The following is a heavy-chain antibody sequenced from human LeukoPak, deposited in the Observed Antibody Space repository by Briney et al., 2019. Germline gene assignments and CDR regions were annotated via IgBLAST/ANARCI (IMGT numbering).Heavy chain of an antibody. D-gene: IGHD3-3*01. CDR1: GFTFSSYA. Sequence: GGSLRLSCAASGFTFSSYAMSWVRQAPGKGLEWVSAISGSGGSTYYEDSVKGRFTISRDNSKNTLYLQMNSLRAEDTAVYYCAKESRGDFWSGYPVADYWGQGTLVTVSS. CDR3: AKESRGDFWSGYPVADY. J-gene: IGHJ4*02. CDR2: ISGSGGST. V-gene: IGHV3-23*01.